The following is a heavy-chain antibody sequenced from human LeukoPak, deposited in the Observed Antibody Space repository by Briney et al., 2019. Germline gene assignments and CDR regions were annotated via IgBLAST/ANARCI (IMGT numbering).Heavy chain of an antibody. J-gene: IGHJ4*02. CDR1: GFTFSSYW. D-gene: IGHD3-10*01. CDR2: IKQDGSEK. Sequence: PGGSLRLSCAASGFTFSSYWMSWVRQAPGKGLEWVANIKQDGSEKYYVGSVKGRFTISRDNAKNSLYLQMNSLRAEDTAVYYCARRIPYGSGLSIDYWSQGTLVTVSS. CDR3: ARRIPYGSGLSIDY. V-gene: IGHV3-7*01.